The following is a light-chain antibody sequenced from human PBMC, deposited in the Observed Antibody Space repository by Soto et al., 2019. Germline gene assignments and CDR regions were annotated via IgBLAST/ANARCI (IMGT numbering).Light chain of an antibody. CDR3: SSFTATTARDARV. CDR2: EVS. J-gene: IGLJ3*02. Sequence: QSALTQPASVSGSPGQSITISCTGTSSDVGGYNYVSWYQQHPGKAPKLLIYEVSNRPSGVSSRFSGSKSGDTASLTISGLQAEDEADYYGSSFTATTARDARVFGGGTKLTVL. CDR1: SSDVGGYNY. V-gene: IGLV2-14*01.